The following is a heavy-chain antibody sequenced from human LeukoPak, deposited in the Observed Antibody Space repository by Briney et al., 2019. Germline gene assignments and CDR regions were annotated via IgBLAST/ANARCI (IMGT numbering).Heavy chain of an antibody. CDR2: ISSSGSTI. CDR3: ASDSGRYGSFDY. J-gene: IGHJ4*02. V-gene: IGHV3-48*03. Sequence: GGSLRLSCAASGFTFSSYEMNWVRQAPGKGLEWVSYISSSGSTIYYANSVKGRFTISRDNAKNSLYLQMNSLRAEDTAVYYCASDSGRYGSFDYWGQGTLVTVSS. CDR1: GFTFSSYE. D-gene: IGHD1-26*01.